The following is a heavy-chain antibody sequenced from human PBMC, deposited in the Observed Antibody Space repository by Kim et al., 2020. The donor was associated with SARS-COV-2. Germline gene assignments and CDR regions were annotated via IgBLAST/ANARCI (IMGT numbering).Heavy chain of an antibody. V-gene: IGHV3-30*18. CDR1: GFTFSSYD. Sequence: GSLRLSCAASGFTFSSYDMHWVRQAPGKGLEWVAVISYDGSKRFNADSVKGRFTISRDNSKNTLYLQMNTLRPEDTAVYYCAKDAPGYCSGGSCLSWGQGTLVTVSS. J-gene: IGHJ4*02. D-gene: IGHD2-15*01. CDR3: AKDAPGYCSGGSCLS. CDR2: ISYDGSKR.